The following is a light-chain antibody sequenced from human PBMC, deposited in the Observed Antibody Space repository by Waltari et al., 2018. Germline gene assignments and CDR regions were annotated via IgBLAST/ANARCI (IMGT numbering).Light chain of an antibody. Sequence: EIVLTQAPGNLPLSPGERATLSCRASQITSNTYLAWYQQKPGQAPRLLICRTSTRATGIPDRFSGSGSGTDFTLTISRLEPEDFAVYYCQQYGTSTLTFGGGTKVEIK. CDR2: RTS. CDR1: QITSNTY. CDR3: QQYGTSTLT. V-gene: IGKV3-20*01. J-gene: IGKJ4*01.